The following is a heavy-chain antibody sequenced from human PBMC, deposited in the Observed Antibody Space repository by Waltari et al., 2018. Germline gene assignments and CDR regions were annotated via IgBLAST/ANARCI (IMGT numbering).Heavy chain of an antibody. D-gene: IGHD3-16*01. Sequence: QLQLQESGPGLFKPSETLSLICTVPGRSIGSRNYYWGWIRQPPGKGLEWIGSTYYSGKTYYNPSLKSRVTISADTSKNQFSLKLSSVTAADAAVYFCARHMTSNPYYYYMDVWGKGTAVPVS. CDR3: ARHMTSNPYYYYMDV. CDR2: TYYSGKT. V-gene: IGHV4-39*01. CDR1: GRSIGSRNYY. J-gene: IGHJ6*03.